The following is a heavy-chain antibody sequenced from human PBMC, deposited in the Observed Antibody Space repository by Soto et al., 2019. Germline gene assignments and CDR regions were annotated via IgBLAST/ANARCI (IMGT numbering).Heavy chain of an antibody. V-gene: IGHV3-23*01. CDR3: ATYDSSGYYQSSTTLYYFDY. CDR2: ISGSGGST. CDR1: GFTFSSYA. D-gene: IGHD3-22*01. Sequence: GGSLRLSCAASGFTFSSYAMSWVRQAPGKGLEWVSAISGSGGSTYYADSVKGRFTISRDNSKNTLYLQMNSLRAEDTAVYYCATYDSSGYYQSSTTLYYFDYSGQGTLVTVSS. J-gene: IGHJ4*02.